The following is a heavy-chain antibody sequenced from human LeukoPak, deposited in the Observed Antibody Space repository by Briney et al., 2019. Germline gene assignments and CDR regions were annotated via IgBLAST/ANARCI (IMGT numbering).Heavy chain of an antibody. V-gene: IGHV1-69*01. D-gene: IGHD5-18*01. J-gene: IGHJ4*02. CDR2: IIPIFGTA. Sequence: SVKVSCKASGGTFSSYAISWVREAPGQGLEWMGGIIPIFGTANYAQEFQGRVTITADESTSTAYMELSSPRSEDAALSYCASSSGYSYGPPDTKYYFDYWGQGTLVTVSS. CDR1: GGTFSSYA. CDR3: ASSSGYSYGPPDTKYYFDY.